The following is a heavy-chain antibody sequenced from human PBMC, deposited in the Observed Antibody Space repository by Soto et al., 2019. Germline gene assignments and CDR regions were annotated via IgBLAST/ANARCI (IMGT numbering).Heavy chain of an antibody. D-gene: IGHD3-3*01. CDR1: GYSFTSYG. J-gene: IGHJ3*01. CDR2: ISAYSGNT. V-gene: IGHV1-18*01. CDR3: ASFIRQSDFWSGPDAFDF. Sequence: EASLKVSCKTSGYSFTSYGISWVRQAPGQGLEWMGWISAYSGNTNYAHKLQGRVTMTTDTPTSTAYMELTSLRSDDTAVYYCASFIRQSDFWSGPDAFDFWGQGTMVTVSS.